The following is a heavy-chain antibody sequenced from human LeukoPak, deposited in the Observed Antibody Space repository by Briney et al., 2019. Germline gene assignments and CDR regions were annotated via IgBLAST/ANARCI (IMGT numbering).Heavy chain of an antibody. J-gene: IGHJ3*02. V-gene: IGHV3-9*01. Sequence: PGGSLRLSCAASGFTFSSYAMHWVRQTPGKGLEWVSGISWNSGDIGYADSVKGRFTISRDNAKNSPYLQMNSLRAEDTALYYCAKDGAARFPGGAFDIWGQGTMVTVSS. D-gene: IGHD6-6*01. CDR2: ISWNSGDI. CDR3: AKDGAARFPGGAFDI. CDR1: GFTFSSYA.